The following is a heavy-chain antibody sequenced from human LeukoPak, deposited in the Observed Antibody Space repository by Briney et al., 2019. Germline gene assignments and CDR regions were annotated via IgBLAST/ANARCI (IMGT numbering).Heavy chain of an antibody. J-gene: IGHJ6*02. Sequence: ASVKVSCTASGYTFTGYYMHWVRQAPGQGLEWMGRINPNSGGTNYAQKFQGRVTMTRDTSTSTAYMELSRLRSDDTAVYYCARELVVVPYGMDVWGQGTTVTVSS. V-gene: IGHV1-2*06. D-gene: IGHD2-2*01. CDR2: INPNSGGT. CDR1: GYTFTGYY. CDR3: ARELVVVPYGMDV.